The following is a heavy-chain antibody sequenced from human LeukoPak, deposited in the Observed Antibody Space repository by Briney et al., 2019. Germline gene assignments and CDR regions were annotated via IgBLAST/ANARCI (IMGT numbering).Heavy chain of an antibody. CDR3: ARVAGGSGSCGGYYYYYMDV. J-gene: IGHJ6*03. D-gene: IGHD3-10*01. V-gene: IGHV4-59*01. CDR2: IYYSGST. CDR1: GGSISSYY. Sequence: PSETLSLTCTVSGGSISSYYWSWIRQPPGKGLEWIGYIYYSGSTNYNPSLKSRVTISVDTSKNQFSLKLSSVTAADTAVYYCARVAGGSGSCGGYYYYYMDVWGKGTTVTVSS.